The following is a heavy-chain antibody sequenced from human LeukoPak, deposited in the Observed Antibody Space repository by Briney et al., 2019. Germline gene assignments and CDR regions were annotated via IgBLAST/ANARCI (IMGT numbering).Heavy chain of an antibody. J-gene: IGHJ6*03. D-gene: IGHD5-18*01. V-gene: IGHV4-34*01. Sequence: PSETLSLTCAVYGGSFSGYYWSWIRQPPGKGLEWIGEINHSGSTNYNPSLKSRVTISVDTSKNQFSLKLSSVTAADTAVYYCARVYQLWLYNYYYYYMDVWGKGTTVTVSS. CDR1: GGSFSGYY. CDR3: ARVYQLWLYNYYYYYMDV. CDR2: INHSGST.